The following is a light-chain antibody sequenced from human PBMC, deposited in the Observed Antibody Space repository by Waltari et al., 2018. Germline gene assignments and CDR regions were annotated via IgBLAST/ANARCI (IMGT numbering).Light chain of an antibody. V-gene: IGKV4-1*01. Sequence: DIVMTQSPDSLAVSLGERATINCKSSQSVLYSSNNKNCLTWYQKKPGQPPKLLIYWASTRESGVPDRFSGSGSGTDFTLTISSLQAEDVAVYYCQQYYNTPFTFGPGTKVDVK. CDR2: WAS. CDR1: QSVLYSSNNKNC. CDR3: QQYYNTPFT. J-gene: IGKJ3*01.